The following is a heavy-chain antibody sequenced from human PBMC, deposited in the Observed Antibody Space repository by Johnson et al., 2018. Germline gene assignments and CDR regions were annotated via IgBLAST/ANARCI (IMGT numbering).Heavy chain of an antibody. J-gene: IGHJ6*02. CDR3: TRGLIAVVVSAHPYMDV. D-gene: IGHD2-2*01. CDR1: GFTFGDYV. V-gene: IGHV3-49*05. CDR2: IRSKTYGATP. Sequence: EVQLVETGGGLVKPGRSLRLSCTASGFTFGDYVMSWFRQAPGKGLEWVGFIRSKTYGATPEYAASVKGRFIISRDDSKNIAYLQMNSLKTEDPAVYYCTRGLIAVVVSAHPYMDVWGQGTTVTVS.